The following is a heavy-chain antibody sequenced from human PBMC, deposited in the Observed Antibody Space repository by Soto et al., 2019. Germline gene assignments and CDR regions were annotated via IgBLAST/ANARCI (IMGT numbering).Heavy chain of an antibody. D-gene: IGHD1-26*01. J-gene: IGHJ4*01. CDR3: AKQESGSYYDF. CDR1: GFTFPFFD. Sequence: PGGSLSLSCGTSGFTFPFFDMHWVRQAPGKGLEWVAMISRDGKTKDYADSVKGRSIVSRDNSKNTVYLQMNSLRLEDTAVYSCAKQESGSYYDFWGHGTLVTVSS. V-gene: IGHV3-30*18. CDR2: ISRDGKTK.